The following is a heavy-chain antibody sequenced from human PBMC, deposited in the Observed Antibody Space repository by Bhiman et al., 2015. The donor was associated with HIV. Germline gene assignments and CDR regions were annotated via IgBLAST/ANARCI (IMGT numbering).Heavy chain of an antibody. CDR1: GFTFSNAW. D-gene: IGHD2-2*01. CDR3: TTSPAILYYFDY. CDR2: IKSKTDGGTT. Sequence: EVQLVESGGGLVKPGGSLRLSCAASGFTFSNAWMSWVRQAPGKGLEWVGRIKSKTDGGTTDYAAPVKGRFTISRDDSKNTLYLQMNSLKTEDTAVYYCTTSPAILYYFDYWGQGTLVTVSS. J-gene: IGHJ4*02. V-gene: IGHV3-15*01.